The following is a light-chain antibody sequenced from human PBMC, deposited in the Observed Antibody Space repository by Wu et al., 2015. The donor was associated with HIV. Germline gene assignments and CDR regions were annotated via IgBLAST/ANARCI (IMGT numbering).Light chain of an antibody. CDR1: QNINNF. Sequence: DIQMTQSPSSLSASIGDRVTITCRATQNINNFLNWYQQKAGEAPKLLISAASNLQTGAPSRFSGSGSGTYFTFTIDNLQPEDFATYFCQETSSRPPAFGQGTRV. V-gene: IGKV1-39*01. CDR3: QETSSRPPA. J-gene: IGKJ5*01. CDR2: AAS.